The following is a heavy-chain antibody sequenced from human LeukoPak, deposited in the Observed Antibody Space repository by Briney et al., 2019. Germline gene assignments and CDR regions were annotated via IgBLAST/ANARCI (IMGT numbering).Heavy chain of an antibody. CDR3: ARERPYGGPDY. V-gene: IGHV4-30-2*01. CDR2: IYHSGST. D-gene: IGHD4-23*01. J-gene: IGHJ4*02. Sequence: RSSETLSLTCTVSGGSISSGGYYWSWIRQPPGKGLEWIGYIYHSGSTYYNPSLKSRVTISVDRSKNQFSLKLSSVTAADTAVYYCARERPYGGPDYWGQGTLVTVSS. CDR1: GGSISSGGYY.